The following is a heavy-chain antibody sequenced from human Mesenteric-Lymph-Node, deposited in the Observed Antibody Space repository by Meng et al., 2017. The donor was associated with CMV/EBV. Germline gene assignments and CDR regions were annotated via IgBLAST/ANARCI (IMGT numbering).Heavy chain of an antibody. D-gene: IGHD5-24*01. J-gene: IGHJ3*02. CDR2: INPNSGGT. CDR1: GYTFTTFY. CDR3: AREAGWGWLQFRERGDAFDI. V-gene: IGHV1-2*02. Sequence: ASVKVSCKASGYTFTTFYMHWVRQAPGQGLEWMGWINPNSGGTNYTQKFQGRVTMTRDTSISTAYMELSRLRSDDTALYYCAREAGWGWLQFRERGDAFDIWGKGTMVTVSS.